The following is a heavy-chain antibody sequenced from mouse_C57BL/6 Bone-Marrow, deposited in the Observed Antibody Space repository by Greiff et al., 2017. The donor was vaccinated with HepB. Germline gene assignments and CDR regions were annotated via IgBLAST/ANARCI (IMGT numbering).Heavy chain of an antibody. J-gene: IGHJ3*01. CDR3: ASQDYYDFWFAY. Sequence: QVQLKESGAELMKPGASVKLSCKATGYTFTGYWIEWVKQRPGHGLEWIGEILPGSGSTNYNEKFKGKATFTADTSSNTAYMQLSSLTTEDSAIYYCASQDYYDFWFAYWGQGTLVTVSA. V-gene: IGHV1-9*01. CDR2: ILPGSGST. CDR1: GYTFTGYW. D-gene: IGHD2-4*01.